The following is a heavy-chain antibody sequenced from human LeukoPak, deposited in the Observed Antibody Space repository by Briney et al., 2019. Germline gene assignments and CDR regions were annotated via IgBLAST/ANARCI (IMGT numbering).Heavy chain of an antibody. CDR1: GDSVSGNSAA. D-gene: IGHD6-19*01. J-gene: IGHJ5*02. CDR2: TYYRSKWYN. CDR3: ARTPGYSSGWFSPYNWFDP. Sequence: SQTLSLTCAISGDSVSGNSAAWNWIRQSPSRGLEWLGRTYYRSKWYNDYAVSVKSRITINPDTSKNQFSLQLNSVTPEDTAVYYCARTPGYSSGWFSPYNWFDPWGQGTLVTVSS. V-gene: IGHV6-1*01.